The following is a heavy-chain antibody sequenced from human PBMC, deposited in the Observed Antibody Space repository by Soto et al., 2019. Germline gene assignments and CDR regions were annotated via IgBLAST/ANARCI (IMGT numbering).Heavy chain of an antibody. J-gene: IGHJ4*02. V-gene: IGHV3-15*07. Sequence: EVHLVESGGGLLKPGESLGLPGQGPGLGLRNAWRNWARQAPGKGLEWVGRIKSKTDGGTTDYAAPVNGRFSISRDDSKNTLYLQMSSLKTDDTAVYYCTRGRLSGHYTDYWGRGTLVTVSS. D-gene: IGHD5-12*01. CDR2: IKSKTDGGTT. CDR1: GLGLRNAW. CDR3: TRGRLSGHYTDY.